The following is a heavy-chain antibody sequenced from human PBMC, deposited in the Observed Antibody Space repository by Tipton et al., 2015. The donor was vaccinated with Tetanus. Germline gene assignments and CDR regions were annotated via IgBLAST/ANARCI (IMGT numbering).Heavy chain of an antibody. D-gene: IGHD3-3*01. J-gene: IGHJ6*02. V-gene: IGHV1-18*01. Sequence: QLVQSGAEVKKPGASVKVSCKASGYTFTSYGISWVRQAPGQGLEWMGWISAYNGNTNYAQKLQGRVTMTTDTSTSTAYMELRSLRSDDTAVYYCAVGITIFGVGYYYYGMDVWGQGTTVTVSS. CDR1: GYTFTSYG. CDR2: ISAYNGNT. CDR3: AVGITIFGVGYYYYGMDV.